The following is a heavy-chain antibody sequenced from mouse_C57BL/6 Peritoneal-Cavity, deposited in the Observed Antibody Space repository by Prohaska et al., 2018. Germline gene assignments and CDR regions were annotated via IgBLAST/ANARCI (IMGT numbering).Heavy chain of an antibody. J-gene: IGHJ1*03. CDR3: ARRDGYYGYFDV. Sequence: EVKLLQSGGGLVQPGGSLKLSCAASGIDFSRYWMSWVRRAPGKGLEWIGEINPDSSTIKYAPALKDKFRISRDNAKNTLYLQMSKVRSEDTALYYCARRDGYYGYFDVWGTGTTVTVSS. CDR1: GIDFSRYW. V-gene: IGHV4-1*01. CDR2: INPDSSTI. D-gene: IGHD2-3*01.